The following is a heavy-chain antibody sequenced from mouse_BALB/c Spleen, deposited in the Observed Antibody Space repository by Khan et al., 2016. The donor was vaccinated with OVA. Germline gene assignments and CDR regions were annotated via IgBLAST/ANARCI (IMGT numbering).Heavy chain of an antibody. CDR3: ARKDYYDYDPFPY. V-gene: IGHV3-2*02. CDR1: GYSITSEYT. J-gene: IGHJ3*01. CDR2: ISYSGNT. Sequence: EVKLLESGPGLVKPSQSLSLTCTVTGYSITSEYTWNWIRQSPGNILEWMGFISYSGNTRYNPSLKSRISITRDTSKNQFFLQLNSVTSEDTATYYCARKDYYDYDPFPYWGQGTLVTVSA. D-gene: IGHD2-4*01.